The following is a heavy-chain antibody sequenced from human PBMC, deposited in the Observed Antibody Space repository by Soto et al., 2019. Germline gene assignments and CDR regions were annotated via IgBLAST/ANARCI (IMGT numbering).Heavy chain of an antibody. CDR3: ARRTKEFGDQIDH. J-gene: IGHJ4*02. Sequence: QLQLQESGPGLVKSSETLSLTCNVSIDSMRVSSYYWGWIRQPPGKGPEWIGNIYYTGRTYYNPSLKSRVTMSIDTSKKQFSLKLRSVTAADTGVYSCARRTKEFGDQIDHWGQGTVVTVSS. CDR2: IYYTGRT. D-gene: IGHD2-21*02. V-gene: IGHV4-39*01. CDR1: IDSMRVSSYY.